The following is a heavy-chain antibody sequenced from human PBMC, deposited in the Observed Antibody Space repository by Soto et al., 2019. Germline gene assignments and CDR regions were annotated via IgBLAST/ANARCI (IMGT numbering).Heavy chain of an antibody. D-gene: IGHD5-12*01. CDR2: IYYSGST. CDR1: GGSISSGGYY. CDR3: ARVDSGLAPQYFDY. J-gene: IGHJ4*02. Sequence: SETLSLTCTVSGGSISSGGYYWSWIRQHPGKGLEWIGYIYYSGSTYYNPSLKSRVTISVDTSKNQFSLKLSSVTAADTSVYYCARVDSGLAPQYFDYWGQGTLVTVSS. V-gene: IGHV4-31*03.